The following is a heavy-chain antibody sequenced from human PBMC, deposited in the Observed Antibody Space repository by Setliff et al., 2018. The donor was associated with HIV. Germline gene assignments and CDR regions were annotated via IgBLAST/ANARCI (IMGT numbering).Heavy chain of an antibody. Sequence: PGESLTISCAASGFTFSSYWMSWVRQAPGKGLEWVANIKQDGSEKYYVDSVKGRFTISRDNAKNSLYLQMNSLRAEDTAVYYCARGRTSFLDAFDIWGQGTMVTVSS. CDR3: ARGRTSFLDAFDI. D-gene: IGHD2-2*01. J-gene: IGHJ3*02. CDR2: IKQDGSEK. V-gene: IGHV3-7*01. CDR1: GFTFSSYW.